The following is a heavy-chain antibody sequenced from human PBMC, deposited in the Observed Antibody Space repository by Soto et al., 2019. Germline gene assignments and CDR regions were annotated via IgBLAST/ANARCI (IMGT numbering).Heavy chain of an antibody. J-gene: IGHJ4*02. CDR2: MNPASGNT. CDR3: TRGISDS. D-gene: IGHD3-3*02. V-gene: IGHV1-8*01. Sequence: QVPLVQSGAEVKKPGDSVKVSCKASGDTFNTNDFNWVRQATGQGLEWMGWMNPASGNTGFAQKFQGRVSLTMDTSTSIAYMELSSLTSEDTAMYYCTRGISDSWGQGTLVTVSS. CDR1: GDTFNTND.